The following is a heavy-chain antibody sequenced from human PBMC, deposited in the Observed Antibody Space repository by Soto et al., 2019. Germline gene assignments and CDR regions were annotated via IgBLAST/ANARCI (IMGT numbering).Heavy chain of an antibody. D-gene: IGHD6-6*01. CDR3: ATDIAARRYYYYGMDV. CDR2: IYSGGST. Sequence: GGSLRLSCAASGFTVSSNYMSWVRQAPGKGLEWVSVIYSGGSTYYADSVKGRFTISRDNSKNTLYLQMNSLRAEDTAVYYCATDIAARRYYYYGMDVWGKGTTVTVSS. V-gene: IGHV3-53*01. CDR1: GFTVSSNY. J-gene: IGHJ6*04.